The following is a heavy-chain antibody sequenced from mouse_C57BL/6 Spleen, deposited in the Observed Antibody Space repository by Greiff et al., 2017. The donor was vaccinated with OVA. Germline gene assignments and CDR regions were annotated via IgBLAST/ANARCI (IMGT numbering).Heavy chain of an antibody. CDR1: GYAFTNYL. CDR3: ARGNSKALYFDY. Sequence: VQGVESGAELVRPGTSVKVSCKASGYAFTNYLIEWVKQRPGQGLEWIGVINPGSGGTNYNEKFKGKATLTADKSSSTAYMQLSSLTSEDSAVYFCARGNSKALYFDYWGQGTTLTVSS. D-gene: IGHD2-5*01. J-gene: IGHJ2*01. CDR2: INPGSGGT. V-gene: IGHV1-54*01.